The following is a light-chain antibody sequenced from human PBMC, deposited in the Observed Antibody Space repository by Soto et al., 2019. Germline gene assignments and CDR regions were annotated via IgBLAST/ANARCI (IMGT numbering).Light chain of an antibody. CDR3: ISYTSDDVRYV. V-gene: IGLV2-14*01. J-gene: IGLJ1*01. CDR1: NSDVGIYDF. CDR2: EVS. Sequence: QSVLTQPVSVSGTPGQSITTSCTGSNSDVGIYDFVSWYQHHPGRAPKLIVSEVSHRPSGVSNRFSGSKSGNTASLTISGLQSEDEADYYCISYTSDDVRYVFGTGTKVTVL.